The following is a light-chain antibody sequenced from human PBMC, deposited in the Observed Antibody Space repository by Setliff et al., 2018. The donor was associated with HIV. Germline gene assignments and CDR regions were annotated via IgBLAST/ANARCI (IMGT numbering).Light chain of an antibody. CDR3: QVWDSRTAWV. Sequence: SYELTQPPSVSVAPGKTASITCGGNNIGSKSVHWYQQKPGQAPVLVVYDDSDRPSGIPERFSGSNSGNTATLTISRVEAGDEADYYCQVWDSRTAWVFGTGTKVTVL. CDR1: NIGSKS. J-gene: IGLJ1*01. CDR2: DDS. V-gene: IGLV3-21*01.